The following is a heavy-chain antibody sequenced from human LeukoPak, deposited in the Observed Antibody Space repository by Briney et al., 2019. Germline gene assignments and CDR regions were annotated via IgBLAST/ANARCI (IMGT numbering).Heavy chain of an antibody. CDR1: GGSMKNCH. Sequence: SETLSLTCTVSGGSMKNCHWSWIRQPPGKGLEWIGYIYYSGSTNYNPSLKSRVTISVDTSKNQFSLKLSSVTAADTAVYYCGGSPMVRGSPGYYYYGMDVWGQGTTVIVSS. J-gene: IGHJ6*02. CDR3: GGSPMVRGSPGYYYYGMDV. V-gene: IGHV4-59*08. D-gene: IGHD3-10*01. CDR2: IYYSGST.